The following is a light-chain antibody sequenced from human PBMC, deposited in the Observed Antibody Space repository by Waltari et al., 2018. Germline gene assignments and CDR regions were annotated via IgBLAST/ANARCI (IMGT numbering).Light chain of an antibody. CDR2: DVN. J-gene: IGLJ2*01. V-gene: IGLV2-23*02. CDR1: SSDVGTYNL. Sequence: QSALTQTATVSGSPGQSITISCTGTSSDVGTYNLFSWYQQHPGKAPTPIIYDVNKRPSGVSNRFSGSKSGNTASLTISGLQAADEADYYCCSYAGSAISVFGGGTKLTVL. CDR3: CSYAGSAISV.